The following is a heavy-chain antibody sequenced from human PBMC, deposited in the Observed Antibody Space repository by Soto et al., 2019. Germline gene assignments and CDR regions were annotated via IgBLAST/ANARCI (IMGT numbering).Heavy chain of an antibody. D-gene: IGHD2-21*01. Sequence: ASVKVSFKASGYTFSGYSITWVRQAPGQGLEWMGRISGYNGNTNYARTLRGRLTLTTDTSTSTAYMELRSLTSDDTAVYYCARDVFCGGAPACPDMDVWGQGTTVTVSS. V-gene: IGHV1-18*04. CDR2: ISGYNGNT. J-gene: IGHJ6*02. CDR1: GYTFSGYS. CDR3: ARDVFCGGAPACPDMDV.